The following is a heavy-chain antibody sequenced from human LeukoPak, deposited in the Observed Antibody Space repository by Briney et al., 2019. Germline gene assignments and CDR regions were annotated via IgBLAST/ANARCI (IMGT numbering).Heavy chain of an antibody. CDR3: ATEHWGPNS. V-gene: IGHV3-7*01. D-gene: IGHD3-16*01. CDR1: GFTFSRYW. J-gene: IGHJ4*02. Sequence: GGSLRLSCTASGFTFSRYWMSWVRQAPGKGLEWLANIKGDGSDKNYVDSVKGRFTISRDNAKNSLFLQMSSLRGEDTALYYCATEHWGPNSWGQGTLVTVSS. CDR2: IKGDGSDK.